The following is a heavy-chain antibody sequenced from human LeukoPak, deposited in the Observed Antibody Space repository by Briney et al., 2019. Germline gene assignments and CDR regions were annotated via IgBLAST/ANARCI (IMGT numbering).Heavy chain of an antibody. J-gene: IGHJ4*02. CDR2: FDPEDGET. CDR3: ATDYHRYNWNYVYSFDY. V-gene: IGHV1-24*01. Sequence: GASVKVSCKVSGYTLTELSMHWVRQAPGKGLEWMGGFDPEDGETIYAQKFQGRVTMTEDTSTDTAYMELSSLRSEDTAVYYCATDYHRYNWNYVYSFDYWGQGTLVTVSS. CDR1: GYTLTELS. D-gene: IGHD1-7*01.